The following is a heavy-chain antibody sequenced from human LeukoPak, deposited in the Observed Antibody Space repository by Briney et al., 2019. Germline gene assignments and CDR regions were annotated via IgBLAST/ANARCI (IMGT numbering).Heavy chain of an antibody. J-gene: IGHJ4*02. CDR1: GYTFTSYD. Sequence: ASVKVSCKASGYTFTSYDINWVRQAPGQGLEWMGWMNPNSGNTGYAQKFQGRVTMTRNTSISTAYMELSSLRSEDTAVYYCARGLRHCSSTSCLHYWGQGTLVIVSS. D-gene: IGHD2-2*01. CDR2: MNPNSGNT. CDR3: ARGLRHCSSTSCLHY. V-gene: IGHV1-8*01.